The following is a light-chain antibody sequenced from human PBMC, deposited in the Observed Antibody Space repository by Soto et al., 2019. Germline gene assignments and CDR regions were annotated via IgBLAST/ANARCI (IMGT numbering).Light chain of an antibody. CDR3: SSHTSSGTLV. Sequence: QSALTQPASVSGSPGQSITISCTGTSSDVGGYNYVCWYQQHPGKVPKLLIYDVSNRPSGISNRFSGSKSGNTASLTISGLQGEDEADYYCSSHTSSGTLVFGGGTKVTVL. V-gene: IGLV2-14*01. CDR1: SSDVGGYNY. J-gene: IGLJ2*01. CDR2: DVS.